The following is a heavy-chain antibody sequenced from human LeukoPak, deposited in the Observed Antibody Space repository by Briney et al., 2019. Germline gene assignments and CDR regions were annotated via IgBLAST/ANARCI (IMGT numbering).Heavy chain of an antibody. Sequence: TGGSLRLSCAASGFSFNNFAMSWVRQAPGKGLGWVSAISGSGSTIFYADSVKGRFTVSRDNSENTLFLQMNSLRAEDTALYYCAKATMDTTYFDSWGQGTLVTVSS. CDR1: GFSFNNFA. CDR3: AKATMDTTYFDS. CDR2: ISGSGSTI. V-gene: IGHV3-23*01. J-gene: IGHJ4*02. D-gene: IGHD4/OR15-4a*01.